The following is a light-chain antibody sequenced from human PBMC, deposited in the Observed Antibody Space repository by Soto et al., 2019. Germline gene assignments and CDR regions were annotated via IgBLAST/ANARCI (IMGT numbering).Light chain of an antibody. V-gene: IGKV1-6*01. CDR3: RQDYSWT. CDR2: AAS. Sequence: AIQMTQSPSSLSASVGARVTITCRASQGIRNGLGWYQQKPGKAPKLLIYAASNLQSGVPSRFSGSGSGTDFTLTISSLQPEAFATYYCRQDYSWTFGQGTMVEIK. J-gene: IGKJ1*01. CDR1: QGIRNG.